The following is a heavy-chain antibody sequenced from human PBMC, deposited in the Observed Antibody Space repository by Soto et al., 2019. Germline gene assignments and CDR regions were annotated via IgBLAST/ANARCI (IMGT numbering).Heavy chain of an antibody. Sequence: EVQLVESGGGLVQPGGSLSLSCAASGFTFQNHWLSWVRQAPGTGLEWVEHIKEDGGETQYLDSVKGRFTISRDNIEKSLHLHLSRLRAEDTAVYYCARIGDGGSKYNGIDVWCQGTTVTV. CDR1: GFTFQNHW. CDR2: IKEDGGET. V-gene: IGHV3-7*01. CDR3: ARIGDGGSKYNGIDV. J-gene: IGHJ6*02. D-gene: IGHD2-15*01.